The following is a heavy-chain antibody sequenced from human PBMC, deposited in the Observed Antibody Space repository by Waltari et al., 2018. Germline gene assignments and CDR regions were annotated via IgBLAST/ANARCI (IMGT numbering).Heavy chain of an antibody. D-gene: IGHD3-10*01. V-gene: IGHV1-18*01. Sequence: QVQLVQSGAEVKKPGASVKVSCTASGYTFNSFGISWVRQAPGQGLEWMGWISAYNANTKHAQKVQGRGTMTTDTSTRTAYMELRSLRSADTAVYYCARDYGSGYGLFDYWGQGTLVTVSS. J-gene: IGHJ4*02. CDR3: ARDYGSGYGLFDY. CDR2: ISAYNANT. CDR1: GYTFNSFG.